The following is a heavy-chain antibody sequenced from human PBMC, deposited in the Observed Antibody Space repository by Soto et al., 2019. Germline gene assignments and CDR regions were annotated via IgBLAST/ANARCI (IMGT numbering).Heavy chain of an antibody. CDR1: GASMSSHY. J-gene: IGHJ4*02. CDR3: ARADPDASVGY. V-gene: IGHV4-59*11. Sequence: NPSETLSLTCTVSGASMSSHYCTWLRQSPGKGLEWIGYISYSGSTYYNPSHKSRVTISADTSRNQFSLKLSAVISADTAVYYCARADPDASVGYWGQGTLVTVSS. D-gene: IGHD3-16*01. CDR2: ISYSGST.